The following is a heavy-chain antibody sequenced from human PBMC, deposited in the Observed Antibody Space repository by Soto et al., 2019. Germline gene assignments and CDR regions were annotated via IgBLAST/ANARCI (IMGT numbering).Heavy chain of an antibody. V-gene: IGHV3-15*01. CDR3: ATVGYCGGDWCYASYYGMDV. Sequence: EVQLVESGGGLVKPGGSLRLSCAASGLTFKNAWMTWVRRAPGKGLEWIGRIKSKPDGGTTDYAAPVKGRFIISRDDSKNMLYWQMHSLKTEDTAVYYCATVGYCGGDWCYASYYGMDVWGQGTTVTVSS. CDR2: IKSKPDGGTT. CDR1: GLTFKNAW. J-gene: IGHJ6*02. D-gene: IGHD2-21*02.